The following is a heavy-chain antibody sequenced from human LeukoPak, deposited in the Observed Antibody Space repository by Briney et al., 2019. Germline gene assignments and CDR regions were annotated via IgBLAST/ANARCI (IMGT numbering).Heavy chain of an antibody. Sequence: GGSLRLSCAASGFTFSNAWMGWVRRAPGKGLEWVGRIKSKTNGGTTDYAAPVKGRFTISRDDSKNTLYLQMNSLKTEDTAVYYCTTLIWFGEFLFDYWGQGTLVTVSS. D-gene: IGHD3-10*01. CDR2: IKSKTNGGTT. V-gene: IGHV3-15*01. CDR3: TTLIWFGEFLFDY. J-gene: IGHJ4*02. CDR1: GFTFSNAW.